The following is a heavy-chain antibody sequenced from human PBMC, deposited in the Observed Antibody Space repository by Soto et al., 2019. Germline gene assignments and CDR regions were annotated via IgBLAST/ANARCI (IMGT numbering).Heavy chain of an antibody. V-gene: IGHV3-23*01. J-gene: IGHJ4*02. D-gene: IGHD6-13*01. CDR2: ISAGSGNA. CDR3: ARQKLKSSTWYGSLDS. CDR1: GFSFSTHA. Sequence: EMLLLESGGGFVQPGGSLRLSCVASGFSFSTHAMTWVRQAPGKGLEWVSVISAGSGNAYYAESVKGRFTVSRDNSKNTLWLQLDSLRVEDTGLYYCARQKLKSSTWYGSLDSWGQGTLVTVSS.